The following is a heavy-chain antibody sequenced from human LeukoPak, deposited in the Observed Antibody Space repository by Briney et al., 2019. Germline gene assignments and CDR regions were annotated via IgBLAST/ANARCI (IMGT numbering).Heavy chain of an antibody. CDR2: ISGYNGQA. J-gene: IGHJ6*02. CDR1: GYTFTSYG. D-gene: IGHD3-9*01. Sequence: GASVKVACKSSGYTFTSYGINWVRPAPGQGLEWMGWISGYNGQADYAERFQGRVTLTTDTSTSTAYMELRSLRPDDTAVYYCARGRYFDLFCHSFYFYGLDVWGQGATVTVSS. V-gene: IGHV1-18*01. CDR3: ARGRYFDLFCHSFYFYGLDV.